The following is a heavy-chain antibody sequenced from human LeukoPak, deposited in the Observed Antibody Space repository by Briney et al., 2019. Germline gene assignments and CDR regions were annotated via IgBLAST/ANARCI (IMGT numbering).Heavy chain of an antibody. J-gene: IGHJ6*03. Sequence: PGGSLGLSCAASGFTFDDYAMHWVRQAPGKGLEWVSLISWDGGSTYYADSVKGRFTISRDNSKNSPYLQMNSLRAEDTALYYCAKDIHLRIAAAGHYYYYMDVWGKGTTVTVSS. CDR3: AKDIHLRIAAAGHYYYYMDV. D-gene: IGHD6-13*01. CDR1: GFTFDDYA. CDR2: ISWDGGST. V-gene: IGHV3-43D*04.